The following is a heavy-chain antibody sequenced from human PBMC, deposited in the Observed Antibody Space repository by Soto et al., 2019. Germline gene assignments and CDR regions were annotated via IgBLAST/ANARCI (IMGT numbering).Heavy chain of an antibody. V-gene: IGHV3-7*03. CDR3: ARDYGSGSYYADFDY. CDR1: GFTFSSYW. J-gene: IGHJ4*02. D-gene: IGHD3-10*01. Sequence: EVQLVESGGGLVQPGGSLRLSCAASGFTFSSYWMSWVRQAPGKGLEWVANIKQDGSEKYYVDSVKGRFTISRDNAKNSLYLQMNSLRAEDTAVYYCARDYGSGSYYADFDYWGQGTLVTVSS. CDR2: IKQDGSEK.